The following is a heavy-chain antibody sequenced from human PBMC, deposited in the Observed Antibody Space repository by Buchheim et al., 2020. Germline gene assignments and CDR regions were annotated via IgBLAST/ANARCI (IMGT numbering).Heavy chain of an antibody. CDR1: GFTFSDFY. CDR2: ISGGGEIV. Sequence: QVQLVEFGGGLVNPGGSLRLSCAASGFTFSDFYMTWFRQAPGKGLEWLAYISGGGEIVYYTDSVQGRFSISRDNAKNSLYLHMNSLRVEDTAVYYCAREDIFTGRSSGVYWGQGTL. D-gene: IGHD3-9*01. CDR3: AREDIFTGRSSGVY. V-gene: IGHV3-11*01. J-gene: IGHJ4*02.